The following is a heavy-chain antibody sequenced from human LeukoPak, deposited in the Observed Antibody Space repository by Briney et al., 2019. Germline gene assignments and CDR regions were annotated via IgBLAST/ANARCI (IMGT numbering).Heavy chain of an antibody. V-gene: IGHV3-23*01. CDR3: ARGADTAMVAYYYYGMDV. J-gene: IGHJ6*02. Sequence: GGSLRLSCAASGFTFSTYAMTWVRQAPGKGPEWVSTISHTATGIFYADSVKGRFTISRDNSKNTLYLQMNSLRAEDTAVYYCARGADTAMVAYYYYGMDVWGQGTTVTVSS. CDR1: GFTFSTYA. D-gene: IGHD5-18*01. CDR2: ISHTATGI.